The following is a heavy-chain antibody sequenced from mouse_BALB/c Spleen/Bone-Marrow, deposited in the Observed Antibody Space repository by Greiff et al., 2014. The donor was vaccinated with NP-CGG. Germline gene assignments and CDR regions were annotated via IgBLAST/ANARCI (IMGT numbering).Heavy chain of an antibody. CDR1: GFTFSSYA. CDR2: ISSGGST. D-gene: IGHD2-3*01. V-gene: IGHV5-6-5*01. CDR3: AREVDGWYYFDY. Sequence: DVHVVESGGGLVKPGGSLKLSCAASGFTFSSYAMSWVRQTPEKRLEWVASISSGGSTYYPDSVKGRFTISRDNARNILYLQMSSLRSEDTAMYYCAREVDGWYYFDYWGQGTTLTVSS. J-gene: IGHJ2*01.